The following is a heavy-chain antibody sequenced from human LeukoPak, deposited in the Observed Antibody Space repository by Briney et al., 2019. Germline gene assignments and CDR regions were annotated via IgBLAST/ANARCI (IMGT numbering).Heavy chain of an antibody. CDR2: IFWNDNK. Sequence: SGPTLVNPTQTLTLTGTFSGFSLSTSGVGVGWIRQPPGRALEWLALIFWNDNKRYSPSLKSRLTITKDTSKNQVVLTMTNMDPVDTATYYCAHGQYDFWSGYYDAFDIWGQGTMVTVSS. J-gene: IGHJ3*02. D-gene: IGHD3-3*01. CDR3: AHGQYDFWSGYYDAFDI. CDR1: GFSLSTSGVG. V-gene: IGHV2-5*01.